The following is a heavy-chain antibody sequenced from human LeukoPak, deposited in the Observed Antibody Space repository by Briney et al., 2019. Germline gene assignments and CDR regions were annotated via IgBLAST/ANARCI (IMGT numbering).Heavy chain of an antibody. V-gene: IGHV1-18*01. Sequence: EASVKVSCTASGYIFTNYHITWVRQAPGQGLEWMGWISGYNGNTKYAQKLQGRVTMTTDTSTSTAYMELRSLRSDDTAVYYCARGSTARYYYDSSGYYRGAVDYWGQGTLVTISS. CDR3: ARGSTARYYYDSSGYYRGAVDY. CDR2: ISGYNGNT. J-gene: IGHJ4*02. D-gene: IGHD3-22*01. CDR1: GYIFTNYH.